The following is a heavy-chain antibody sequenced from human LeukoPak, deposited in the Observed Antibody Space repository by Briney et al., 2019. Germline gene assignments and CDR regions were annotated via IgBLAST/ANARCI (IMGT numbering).Heavy chain of an antibody. CDR3: ARGRYYDSSGYYPYFDY. CDR1: GGSISSSSYY. Sequence: PSETLSLTCTVSGGSISSSSYYWGWIRQPPGKGLEWIGSIYYSGSTYYNPSLKSRVTISVDTSKNQFSLKLSSVTAADTAVYYCARGRYYDSSGYYPYFDYWGQGTLVTVSS. CDR2: IYYSGST. V-gene: IGHV4-39*07. D-gene: IGHD3-22*01. J-gene: IGHJ4*02.